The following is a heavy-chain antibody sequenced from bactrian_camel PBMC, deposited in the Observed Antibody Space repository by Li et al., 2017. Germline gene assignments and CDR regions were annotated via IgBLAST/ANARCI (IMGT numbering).Heavy chain of an antibody. D-gene: IGHD3*01. V-gene: IGHV3S55*01. CDR3: AAEDQAPWDMGWICNYNS. Sequence: QVQLVESGGGSVQAGGSLRLSCAASGRNYVKWCMGWFRQVPGKEREGLATLDWRGITAYADSVKGRFTLSKDNAKNTLYLRMDNLKPEDTALYTCAAEDQAPWDMGWICNYNSWGQRTQVTVS. CDR1: GRNYVKWC. CDR2: LDWRGIT. J-gene: IGHJ4*01.